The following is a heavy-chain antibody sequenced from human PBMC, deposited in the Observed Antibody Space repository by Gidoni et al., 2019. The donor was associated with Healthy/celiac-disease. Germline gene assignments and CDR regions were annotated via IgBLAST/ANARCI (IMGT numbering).Heavy chain of an antibody. CDR2: IRYDGSNK. V-gene: IGHV3-30*02. CDR1: GFTFSSYG. D-gene: IGHD1-20*01. CDR3: AKDASRYDWHAFDI. Sequence: QVQLVESGGGVVQPGGSLSPPCAASGFTFSSYGMHWVRQAPGKGLEWVAFIRYDGSNKYYADSVKGRFTISRDNSKNTLYLQMNSLRAEDTAVYYCAKDASRYDWHAFDIWGQGTMVTVSS. J-gene: IGHJ3*02.